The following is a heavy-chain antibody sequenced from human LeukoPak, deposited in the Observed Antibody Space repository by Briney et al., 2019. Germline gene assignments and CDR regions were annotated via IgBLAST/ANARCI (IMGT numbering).Heavy chain of an antibody. D-gene: IGHD6-13*01. V-gene: IGHV3-9*01. J-gene: IGHJ4*02. CDR1: GFTFDDYA. CDR2: ISWNSGSI. CDR3: AKGTSSSWSPPIDY. Sequence: GRSLRLSCAASGFTFDDYAMHWVRQAPGKGLEWVSGISWNSGSIGYADSVKGRFTISRDNAKNSLYLQMNSLRAEDTALYYFAKGTSSSWSPPIDYWGQGTLVTVSS.